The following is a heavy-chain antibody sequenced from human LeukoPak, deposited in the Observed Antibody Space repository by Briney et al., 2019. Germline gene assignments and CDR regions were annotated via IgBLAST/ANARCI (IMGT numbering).Heavy chain of an antibody. J-gene: IGHJ4*02. D-gene: IGHD4-11*01. CDR2: ICYSGST. CDR1: GGSISSSSYY. Sequence: SETLSLTCTVSGGSISSSSYYWGWIRQPPGKGLEWIGSICYSGSTYYNPSLKSRVTISVDTSKNQFSLKLSSVTAADTAVYYCARDRGVYSNYATPFDYWGQGTLVTVSS. V-gene: IGHV4-39*07. CDR3: ARDRGVYSNYATPFDY.